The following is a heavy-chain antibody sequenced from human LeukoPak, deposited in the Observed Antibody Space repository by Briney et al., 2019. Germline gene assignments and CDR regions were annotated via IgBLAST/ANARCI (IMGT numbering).Heavy chain of an antibody. Sequence: PSETLSLTCTVSGGSISSSSYYWGWIRQPPGKGLEWIGSIYYSGSTYYNPSLKSRVTISVDTSKNQFSLKLSSVTAADTAVYYCAREGGSSSWYERAFDIWGQGTMVTVSS. J-gene: IGHJ3*02. CDR2: IYYSGST. V-gene: IGHV4-39*07. CDR3: AREGGSSSWYERAFDI. D-gene: IGHD6-13*01. CDR1: GGSISSSSYY.